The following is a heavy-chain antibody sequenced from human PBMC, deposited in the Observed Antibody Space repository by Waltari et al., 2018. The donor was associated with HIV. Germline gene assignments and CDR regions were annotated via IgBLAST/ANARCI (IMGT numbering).Heavy chain of an antibody. D-gene: IGHD2-2*02. CDR3: ARARYCSSTRCYTKGRRNSFYYYALDV. V-gene: IGHV4-34*01. CDR1: GGSFSGYY. J-gene: IGHJ6*02. Sequence: QVQLQQWGAGLLKPSETLSLTCAVYGGSFSGYYWSWIRQPSGKGLGWIGEINHRGSTNYNPSLKSRVIISVDTSMNQFSLKLSSGTAADTAVYYCARARYCSSTRCYTKGRRNSFYYYALDVWGQGTTVTVSS. CDR2: INHRGST.